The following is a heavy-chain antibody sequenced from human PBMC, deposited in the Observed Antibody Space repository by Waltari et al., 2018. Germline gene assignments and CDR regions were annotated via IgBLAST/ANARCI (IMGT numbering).Heavy chain of an antibody. CDR3: ARDPGPIVGAPDF. J-gene: IGHJ4*02. V-gene: IGHV1-2*02. CDR1: GYTFSHYH. CDR2: INPKNGDT. D-gene: IGHD1-26*01. Sequence: QVQLVQSGTEVKKPGASVRVSCQASGYTFSHYHLHWVRQTPGQVFEWMGWINPKNGDTSYAQNFLGRVTMTRDTSINTAYMDLSGLRSDDAAVFYCARDPGPIVGAPDFWGQGTLVTVSS.